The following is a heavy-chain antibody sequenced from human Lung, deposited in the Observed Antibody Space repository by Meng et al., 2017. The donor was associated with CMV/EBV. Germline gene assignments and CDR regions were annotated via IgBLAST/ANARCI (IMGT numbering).Heavy chain of an antibody. Sequence: GESLKISCAASGFTFSSYSMNWVRQAPGKGLEWVSSISSSSSYIYYADSVKGRFTISRDNAKNTLYLQMNSLRAEDTAVYYCSREGTQYDLWTGYCIDYWGQGTMVTVSS. D-gene: IGHD3-3*01. V-gene: IGHV3-21*01. CDR3: SREGTQYDLWTGYCIDY. CDR1: GFTFSSYS. J-gene: IGHJ4*02. CDR2: ISSSSSYI.